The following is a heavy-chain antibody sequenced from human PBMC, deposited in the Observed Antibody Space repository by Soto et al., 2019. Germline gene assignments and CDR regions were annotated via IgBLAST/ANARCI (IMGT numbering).Heavy chain of an antibody. Sequence: QVQLVQSGGEVKKPGASVKVSCKASGYTFNTYGINWVRQAPGQGLEWMGWMNIYSGKTEYAQKFQGRVTMSTDASTSTAYMELRSLRSDDTAVYHCVRDGLSGSTNQYQWLGPWGQGTLVTVSS. J-gene: IGHJ5*02. D-gene: IGHD3-10*01. CDR1: GYTFNTYG. V-gene: IGHV1-18*01. CDR2: MNIYSGKT. CDR3: VRDGLSGSTNQYQWLGP.